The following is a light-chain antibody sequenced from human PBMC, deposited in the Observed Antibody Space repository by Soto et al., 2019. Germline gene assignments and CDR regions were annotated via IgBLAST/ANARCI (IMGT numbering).Light chain of an antibody. CDR2: EVS. V-gene: IGLV2-8*01. CDR3: SSYAGSNSYV. CDR1: SSDVGGYNY. J-gene: IGLJ1*01. Sequence: QSALTQPPSASGSPGQSVTISCTGTSSDVGGYNYVSWCQQHPGKAPKLMIYEVSKRPSGVPDRFSGSKSGNTASLTVSGLQAEDEADYYCSSYAGSNSYVFGTGTKVTVL.